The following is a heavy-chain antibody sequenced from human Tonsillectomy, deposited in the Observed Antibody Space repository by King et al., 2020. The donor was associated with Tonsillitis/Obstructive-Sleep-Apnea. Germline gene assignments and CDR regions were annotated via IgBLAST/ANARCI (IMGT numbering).Heavy chain of an antibody. CDR1: GYMFIGYY. CDR3: SGNEGGGSVAGSDY. CDR2: MNPGGGGR. D-gene: IGHD6-19*01. Sequence: QLVQSGAEVKKPGASVRVSCKASGYMFIGYYVHWVRQAPGQGLEWMGRMNPGGGGRNYAPKFQGRVSMTSDTSISTAYMELSSLTSDDTAVYYCSGNEGGGSVAGSDYWGQGTLVTVSS. V-gene: IGHV1-2*06. J-gene: IGHJ4*02.